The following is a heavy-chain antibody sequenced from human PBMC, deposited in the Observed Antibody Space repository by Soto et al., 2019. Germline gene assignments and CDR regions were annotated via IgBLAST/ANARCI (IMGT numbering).Heavy chain of an antibody. CDR2: IYYSGTT. CDR3: AGRPFTVRIVVIDYFDY. Sequence: PSETLSLTCTVSGGSISRNGYYWGWIRQPPGKGLEWIGSIYYSGTTYYNPSLKSRVTISVDTSKNLLSLRLNSVTAADTAVYYCAGRPFTVRIVVIDYFDYWGQGSLVTVSS. J-gene: IGHJ4*02. D-gene: IGHD3-22*01. CDR1: GGSISRNGYY. V-gene: IGHV4-39*02.